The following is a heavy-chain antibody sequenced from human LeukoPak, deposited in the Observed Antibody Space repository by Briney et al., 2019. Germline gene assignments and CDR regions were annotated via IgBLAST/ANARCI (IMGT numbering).Heavy chain of an antibody. D-gene: IGHD3-10*01. V-gene: IGHV3-48*01. Sequence: GGSLRLSCAASGSTFSSDPMNWVRQAPGKGLEWVSFISSSSGTIYYADSVKGRFTISRDNSKNTLYLQMNSLRAEDTAVYSCARASGPFDYWGQGTLVTVSS. J-gene: IGHJ4*02. CDR2: ISSSSGTI. CDR3: ARASGPFDY. CDR1: GSTFSSDP.